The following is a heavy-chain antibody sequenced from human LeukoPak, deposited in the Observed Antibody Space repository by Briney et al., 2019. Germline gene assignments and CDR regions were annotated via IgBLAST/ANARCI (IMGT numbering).Heavy chain of an antibody. J-gene: IGHJ4*02. D-gene: IGHD3-16*01. V-gene: IGHV4-39*07. Sequence: SETLSLTCTVSGGSISSSSYYWGWIRQPPGKGLEWIGSIYYSGSTYYNPSLKSRVTIAVDTSKNQFSLKLSSVTAADTAVYYCARQELRLGEPSRFDYWGQGTLVTVSS. CDR3: ARQELRLGEPSRFDY. CDR1: GGSISSSSYY. CDR2: IYYSGST.